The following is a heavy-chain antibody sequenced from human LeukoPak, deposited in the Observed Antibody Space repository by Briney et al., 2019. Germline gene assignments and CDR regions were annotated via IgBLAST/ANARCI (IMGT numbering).Heavy chain of an antibody. Sequence: SGGSLRLSCAASGFTFSSYAMSWVPQAPGKGLEWVSAISGSGGSTYYADSVKGRFTISRDNSKNTLYLQMSSLRAEDTAVYYCAKDSGSLKREPVDYWGQGTLVTVSS. J-gene: IGHJ4*02. D-gene: IGHD1-14*01. V-gene: IGHV3-23*01. CDR2: ISGSGGST. CDR1: GFTFSSYA. CDR3: AKDSGSLKREPVDY.